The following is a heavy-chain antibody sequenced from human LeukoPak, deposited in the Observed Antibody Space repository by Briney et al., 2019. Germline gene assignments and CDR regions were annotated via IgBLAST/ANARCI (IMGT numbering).Heavy chain of an antibody. CDR2: MNPNSGNT. D-gene: IGHD2-15*01. J-gene: IGHJ4*02. CDR1: GYTFTSYD. Sequence: ASVKVSCKASGYTFTSYDINWVRQATGQGLEWMGWMNPNSGNTGYAQKFQGRVTMTRNTSTSTAYMELSSLRSEDTAVYYCARPYCSGGSCYSLAPDYWGQGTLVTVSS. CDR3: ARPYCSGGSCYSLAPDY. V-gene: IGHV1-8*01.